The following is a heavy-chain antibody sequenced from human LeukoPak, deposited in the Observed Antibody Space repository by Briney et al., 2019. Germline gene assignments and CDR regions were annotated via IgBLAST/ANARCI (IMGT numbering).Heavy chain of an antibody. CDR3: ARVSRGLGMGYYYYGMDV. CDR1: GGSISSYY. CDR2: IYTSGST. V-gene: IGHV4-4*07. D-gene: IGHD6-19*01. J-gene: IGHJ6*02. Sequence: PPETLSLTCTVSGGSISSYYWSWIRQPAGKGLEWIGRIYTSGSTNYNPSLKSRVTMSVDTSKNQFSLKLSSVTAADTAVYYCARVSRGLGMGYYYYGMDVWGQGTTVTVSS.